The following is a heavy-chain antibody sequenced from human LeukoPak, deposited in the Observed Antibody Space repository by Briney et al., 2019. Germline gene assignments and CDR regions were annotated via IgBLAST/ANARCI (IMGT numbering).Heavy chain of an antibody. J-gene: IGHJ3*02. CDR3: ASTTIFGVATGAFDI. Sequence: GGSLRLSCAASGFTVSSNYMSWVRQAPGKGLEWVSVIYSGGSTYYADSVKGRFTISRDNSKNTLYLQMNSLRAEDTAVYYCASTTIFGVATGAFDIWGQGTMVTVSS. CDR1: GFTVSSNY. V-gene: IGHV3-53*01. D-gene: IGHD3-3*01. CDR2: IYSGGST.